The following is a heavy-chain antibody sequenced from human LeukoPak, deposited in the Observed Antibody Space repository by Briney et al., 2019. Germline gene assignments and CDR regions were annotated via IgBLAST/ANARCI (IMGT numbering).Heavy chain of an antibody. CDR2: LYTSGST. CDR1: GGSISSGSYY. Sequence: SETLSLTCTVSGGSISSGSYYWSWIRQPAGKGLEWIGRLYTSGSTNYNPSLKSRVTISVDTSKNQFSLKLSSVTAADAAVYYCARGTDGVLLWFGELHLDYWGQGTLVTVFS. V-gene: IGHV4-61*02. D-gene: IGHD3-10*01. J-gene: IGHJ4*02. CDR3: ARGTDGVLLWFGELHLDY.